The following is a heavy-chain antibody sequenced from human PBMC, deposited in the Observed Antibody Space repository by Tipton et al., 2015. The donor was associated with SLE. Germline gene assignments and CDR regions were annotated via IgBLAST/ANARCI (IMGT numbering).Heavy chain of an antibody. V-gene: IGHV4-59*01. Sequence: TLSLTCTVSGGSISSYHWSWIRQPPGKGLEWIAYIYYSGSTNYNPSLKSRVTISVDTSKNQFSLKLSSVTAADTAVYYCARGRFHGEAVRLCYWGQGTLVAVSA. D-gene: IGHD4-17*01. CDR3: ARGRFHGEAVRLCY. CDR2: IYYSGST. CDR1: GGSISSYH. J-gene: IGHJ4*02.